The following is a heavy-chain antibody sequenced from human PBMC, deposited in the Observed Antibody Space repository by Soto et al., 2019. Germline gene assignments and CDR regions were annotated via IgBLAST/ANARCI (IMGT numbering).Heavy chain of an antibody. J-gene: IGHJ4*02. CDR1: GFTLSGYS. CDR2: ISSRSTNI. Sequence: XGSLRLSCFGAGFTLSGYSMAWVRQAPGRGLEWVASISSRSTNIDYADSVKGRFTISRDNAKNLVSLQMSSLRGEDTALYYCAKFTEPGYSSIWYYFEYWGQGTPVTVSS. V-gene: IGHV3-21*06. D-gene: IGHD6-19*01. CDR3: AKFTEPGYSSIWYYFEY.